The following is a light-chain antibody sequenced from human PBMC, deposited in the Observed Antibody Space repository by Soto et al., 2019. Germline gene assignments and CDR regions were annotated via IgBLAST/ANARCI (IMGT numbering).Light chain of an antibody. J-gene: IGKJ2*02. CDR3: QQSYSSPGT. CDR2: AAS. CDR1: QSIDSY. Sequence: DIPMTQSPSSLSPSLGDRVTITCRASQSIDSYLNWYQQKPGKAPNLLIYAASTLHTGVPSRFSGSGSGTDFTLTISSLHPEDFATYYCQQSYSSPGTFGQGTKLEVK. V-gene: IGKV1-39*01.